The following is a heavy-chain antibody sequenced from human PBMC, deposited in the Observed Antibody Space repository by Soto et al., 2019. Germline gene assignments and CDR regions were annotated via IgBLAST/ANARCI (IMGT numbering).Heavy chain of an antibody. CDR3: ARMAYYDILTGQQYYYGMDV. CDR2: IYYSGTT. V-gene: IGHV4-39*01. J-gene: IGHJ6*02. CDR1: GGSISYNSYY. D-gene: IGHD3-9*01. Sequence: SETLSLTCSVSGGSISYNSYYWGWIRQPPGKGLEWVGSIYYSGTTYYNPSLKSRVTISVDTSKNQFSLKLSSVTAADTAVYYCARMAYYDILTGQQYYYGMDVWGQGTTVTVSS.